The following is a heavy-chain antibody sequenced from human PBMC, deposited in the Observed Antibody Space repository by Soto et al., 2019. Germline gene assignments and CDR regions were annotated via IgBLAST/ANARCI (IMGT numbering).Heavy chain of an antibody. D-gene: IGHD6-6*01. CDR3: ARYFGRQLVPHQFDY. CDR1: GFTFSSYS. Sequence: EVQLVESGGGLVKPGGSLRLSCAASGFTFSSYSMNWVRQAPGKGLEWVSSISSSSSYIYYADSVKGRFTICRDNAKNSLYLQMNSLRAEDTAVYYCARYFGRQLVPHQFDYWGQGTLVTVSS. CDR2: ISSSSSYI. J-gene: IGHJ4*02. V-gene: IGHV3-21*01.